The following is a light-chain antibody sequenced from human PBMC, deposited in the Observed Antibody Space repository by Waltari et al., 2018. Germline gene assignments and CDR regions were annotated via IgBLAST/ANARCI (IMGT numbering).Light chain of an antibody. CDR1: STDVGGYNY. V-gene: IGLV2-14*03. Sequence: QSAPTTPASVSGSPGQSFTISCSGSSTDVGGYNYVARSQQHPGKAPNLMIYDVTIRPAGVSNRFSGSKSGYTAALTISGLQADDEADYYCTSYTSTSTLVVFGGGTKLTVL. J-gene: IGLJ2*01. CDR3: TSYTSTSTLVV. CDR2: DVT.